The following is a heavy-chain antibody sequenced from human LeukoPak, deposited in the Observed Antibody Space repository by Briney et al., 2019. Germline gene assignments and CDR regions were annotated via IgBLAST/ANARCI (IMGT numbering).Heavy chain of an antibody. CDR2: INQDGSEK. CDR3: AKQIDSTTWSFDY. Sequence: QTGGSLRLSCAASGFTFSSYWMSWVRQAPGKGLEWVANINQDGSEKYYVDSVKGRFTISRDNAKNSLYLQMNSLRSEDTAIYYCAKQIDSTTWSFDYWGQGTLVTVSS. J-gene: IGHJ4*02. CDR1: GFTFSSYW. D-gene: IGHD6-13*01. V-gene: IGHV3-7*01.